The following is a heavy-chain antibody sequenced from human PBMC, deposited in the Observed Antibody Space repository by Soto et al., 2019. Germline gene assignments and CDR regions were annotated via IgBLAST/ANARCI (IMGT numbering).Heavy chain of an antibody. CDR1: WFTVCSYA. V-gene: IGHV3-30-3*01. CDR2: ISYDGSNK. J-gene: IGHJ6*02. Sequence: GGSLRLCRAASWFTVCSYAMHGVRLAPGKGLEWVAVISYDGSNKYYADSVKGRFTISRDNSKNTLYLQMNSLRAEDTAVYYCAREVVPAALINYYYSSGMDVWGQGTTVTVSS. D-gene: IGHD2-2*01. CDR3: AREVVPAALINYYYSSGMDV.